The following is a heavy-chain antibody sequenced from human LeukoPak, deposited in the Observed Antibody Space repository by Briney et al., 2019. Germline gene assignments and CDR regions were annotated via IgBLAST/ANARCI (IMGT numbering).Heavy chain of an antibody. V-gene: IGHV3-7*01. J-gene: IGHJ4*02. Sequence: GGSLRLSCAASGFTFSSYAMHWVRQAPGKGLEWVANIKQDGSEKYFVDSVKGRFTISRDNAKNSLYLQMNSLRAEDTAVYYCARTKEMATISYFDSWGQGTLVTVSS. D-gene: IGHD5-24*01. CDR3: ARTKEMATISYFDS. CDR2: IKQDGSEK. CDR1: GFTFSSYA.